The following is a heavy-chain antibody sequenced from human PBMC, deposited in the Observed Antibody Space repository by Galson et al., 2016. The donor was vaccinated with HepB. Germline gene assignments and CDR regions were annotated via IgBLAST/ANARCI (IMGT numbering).Heavy chain of an antibody. V-gene: IGHV3-21*06. D-gene: IGHD3-10*01. J-gene: IGHJ6*02. CDR3: AREIGYVRFGYHYGMDV. CDR2: ITSSNTYT. CDR1: GFTFSDYN. Sequence: SLRLSCAASGFTFSDYNLNWVRQAPGKGLEWVSSITSSNTYTYYADSVKGRFTISRDNAKNSLYLRMSSLRAEDTAMYYCAREIGYVRFGYHYGMDVWGQGTTVTVSS.